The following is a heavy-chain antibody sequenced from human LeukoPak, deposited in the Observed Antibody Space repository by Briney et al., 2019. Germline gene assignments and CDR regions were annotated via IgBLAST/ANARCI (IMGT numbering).Heavy chain of an antibody. D-gene: IGHD2-15*01. V-gene: IGHV3-23*01. CDR1: GFTFSSYTFSTYA. Sequence: GGSLRLSCAASGFTFSSYTFSTYAMSWARQAPGKGLEWVSAVSGSGVSTYYADSVKGRFTISRDNSKNTLYLQMNGLRAEDTAVYYCAKGVEDSGIYYYYYMDVWDKGTTVTVSS. J-gene: IGHJ6*03. CDR2: VSGSGVST. CDR3: AKGVEDSGIYYYYYMDV.